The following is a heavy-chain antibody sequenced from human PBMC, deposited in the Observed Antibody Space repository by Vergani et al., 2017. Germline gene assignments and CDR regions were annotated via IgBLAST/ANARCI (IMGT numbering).Heavy chain of an antibody. CDR2: IIPIFGTA. D-gene: IGHD3-10*01. CDR1: GGTFSSYA. CDR3: AREEENDGFGTPRGSFDI. Sequence: QVQLVQSGAEVKKPGSSVKVSCKASGGTFSSYAISWVRQAPGQGLEWMGGIIPIFGTANYAQKFQGRITITADESTSTAYMELSSLRSEDTAVYYCAREEENDGFGTPRGSFDIWGQGTMVTVSS. V-gene: IGHV1-69*12. J-gene: IGHJ3*02.